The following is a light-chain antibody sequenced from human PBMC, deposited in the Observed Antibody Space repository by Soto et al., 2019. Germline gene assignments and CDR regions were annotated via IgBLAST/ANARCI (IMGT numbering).Light chain of an antibody. CDR3: QQYDNWPWT. CDR1: QSVSSN. V-gene: IGKV3-15*01. J-gene: IGKJ1*01. Sequence: EIVLTQSPATLSLSPGERATLSCRASQSVSSNLAWYQQKPGQAPRLLIHGASSRVTGFPARFSGSGSGTDFPLTISSLKSDDFAVYYSQQYDNWPWTFGQGTKVDI. CDR2: GAS.